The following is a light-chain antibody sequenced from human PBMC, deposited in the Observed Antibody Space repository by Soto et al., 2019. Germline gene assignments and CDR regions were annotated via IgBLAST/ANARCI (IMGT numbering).Light chain of an antibody. CDR1: QSVSGY. Sequence: ETVLTQSPATPSLSPGERATLSCRASQSVSGYVAWYQQKPGQAPRLLIYDVFNRATGIPARFSGSGSGTDFTLTISSLEPEDFAVYYCQQRSDWPPLTFGGGTKVEIK. CDR3: QQRSDWPPLT. CDR2: DVF. V-gene: IGKV3-11*01. J-gene: IGKJ4*01.